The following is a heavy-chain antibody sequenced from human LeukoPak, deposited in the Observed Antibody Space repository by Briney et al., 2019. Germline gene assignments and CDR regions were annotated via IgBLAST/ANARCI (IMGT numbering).Heavy chain of an antibody. J-gene: IGHJ4*02. V-gene: IGHV4-34*01. D-gene: IGHD3-10*01. CDR1: GGSFSGYY. Sequence: KPSETLSLTCAVYGGSFSGYYWSWIRQPPGKGLEWIGEINYSGSTNYNPSLKSRVTISVDTSKNQFSLKLSSVTAADTAVYYCARHGNYYGSGSYYWGQGTLVTVSS. CDR3: ARHGNYYGSGSYY. CDR2: INYSGST.